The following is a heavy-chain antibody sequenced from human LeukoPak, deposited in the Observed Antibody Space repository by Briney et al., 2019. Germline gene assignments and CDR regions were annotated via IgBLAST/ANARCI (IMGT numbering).Heavy chain of an antibody. J-gene: IGHJ2*01. V-gene: IGHV3-66*01. CDR2: IYSGGST. CDR1: GFTFSSYA. D-gene: IGHD6-6*01. CDR3: ARVGSSPRKYFDL. Sequence: QPGGSLRLSCAASGFTFSSYAMSWVRRAPGKGLEWVSVIYSGGSTYYADSVKGRFTISRDNSKNTLYLQMNSLRAEDTAVYYCARVGSSPRKYFDLWGRGTLVTVSS.